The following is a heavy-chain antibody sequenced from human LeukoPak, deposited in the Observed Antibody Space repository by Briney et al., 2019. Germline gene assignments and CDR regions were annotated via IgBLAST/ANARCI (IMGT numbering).Heavy chain of an antibody. CDR1: GDSVSSNSAA. CDR2: TYSRSKLYN. D-gene: IGHD6-19*01. Sequence: SQTLSLTCAISGDSVSSNSAAWNWIRQSPWRGLEWLGRTYSRSKLYNDYAVSVKSRITINPDTSKNQFSLQLNSVTPEDTAVYYCARGTSSGWYYSFDYWGQGTLVTVSS. J-gene: IGHJ4*02. V-gene: IGHV6-1*01. CDR3: ARGTSSGWYYSFDY.